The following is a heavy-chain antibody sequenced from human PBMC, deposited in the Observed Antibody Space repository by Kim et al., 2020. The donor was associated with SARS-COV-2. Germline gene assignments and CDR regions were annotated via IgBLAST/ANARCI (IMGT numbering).Heavy chain of an antibody. V-gene: IGHV1-8*01. CDR2: MNPNSGNT. Sequence: ASVKVSCKASGYTFTSYDINWVRQATGQGLEWMGWMNPNSGNTGYAQKFQGRVTMTRNTSISTAYMELSSLRSEDTAVYYCARGFEGAYYYGSGGRYGMDVWGQGTTVTVSS. CDR1: GYTFTSYD. J-gene: IGHJ6*02. D-gene: IGHD3-10*01. CDR3: ARGFEGAYYYGSGGRYGMDV.